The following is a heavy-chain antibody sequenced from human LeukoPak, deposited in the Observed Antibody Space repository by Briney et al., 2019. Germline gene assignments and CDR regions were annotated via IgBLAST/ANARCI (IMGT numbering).Heavy chain of an antibody. Sequence: SETLSLTCTVSGGSISSYYWSWIRQPAGKGLEWIGRIYTSGSTNYNPSLKSRVTISVDTSKNQFSLKLSSVTAADTAVYYCATYSSSWYDYYYMDVWGKGTTVTISS. V-gene: IGHV4-4*07. D-gene: IGHD6-13*01. CDR3: ATYSSSWYDYYYMDV. CDR2: IYTSGST. J-gene: IGHJ6*03. CDR1: GGSISSYY.